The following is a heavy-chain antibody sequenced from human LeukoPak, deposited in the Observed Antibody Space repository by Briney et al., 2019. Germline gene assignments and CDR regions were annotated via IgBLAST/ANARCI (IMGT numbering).Heavy chain of an antibody. D-gene: IGHD2-15*01. CDR2: VNSDGSGT. CDR1: GFTFSRYS. J-gene: IGHJ5*02. V-gene: IGHV3-74*01. Sequence: GGSLRLSCAASGFTFSRYSMHWVRHAPGKGLVWVSHVNSDGSGTDYADSVKGRFTISRDNAKNSLYLQMNSLRAEDTAVYYCARDVVVAAYNWFDPWGQGTLVTVSS. CDR3: ARDVVVAAYNWFDP.